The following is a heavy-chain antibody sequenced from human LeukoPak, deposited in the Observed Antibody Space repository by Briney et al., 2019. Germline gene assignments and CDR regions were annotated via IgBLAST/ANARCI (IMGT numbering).Heavy chain of an antibody. CDR2: IYYSGST. J-gene: IGHJ5*02. D-gene: IGHD6-19*01. CDR1: GGSISSSSYY. CDR3: ARQSTAGIHP. V-gene: IGHV4-39*01. Sequence: PSETLSLTCTVSGGSISSSSYYWGWIRQPPGKGLEWIGTIYYSGSTYYNPSLKSRVTISVDTSKNQFSLKLSSVTAADTAVYYCARQSTAGIHPWGQGTLVTVSS.